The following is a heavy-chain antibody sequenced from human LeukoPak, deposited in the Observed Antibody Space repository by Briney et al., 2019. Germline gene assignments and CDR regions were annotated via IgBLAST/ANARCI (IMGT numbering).Heavy chain of an antibody. CDR3: ARDDYGDYGGDAFDI. V-gene: IGHV3-48*04. D-gene: IGHD4-17*01. CDR2: ISSSSSTI. CDR1: GFTFSSYS. Sequence: GGSLRLSCAASGFTFSSYSMNWVRQAPGKGLEWVSYISSSSSTIYYADSVKGRFTISRDNAKNSLYLQMNSLRAEDTAVYYCARDDYGDYGGDAFDIWGQGTMVTVSS. J-gene: IGHJ3*02.